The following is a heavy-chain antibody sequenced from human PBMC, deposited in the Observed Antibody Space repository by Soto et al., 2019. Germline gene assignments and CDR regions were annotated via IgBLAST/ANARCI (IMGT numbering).Heavy chain of an antibody. Sequence: TLSLRCTVSGDSISRGGYSWSWIRQHTGKGLEWIGYIYYGGSTYYNPSLKSRATISGDTSKNQFSLKLSSVTAADTAVYYCPSRLYYYTHTGQNANDFWGPGILVTVSS. CDR2: IYYGGST. J-gene: IGHJ4*03. CDR3: PSRLYYYTHTGQNANDF. D-gene: IGHD3-10*01. V-gene: IGHV4-31*03. CDR1: GDSISRGGYS.